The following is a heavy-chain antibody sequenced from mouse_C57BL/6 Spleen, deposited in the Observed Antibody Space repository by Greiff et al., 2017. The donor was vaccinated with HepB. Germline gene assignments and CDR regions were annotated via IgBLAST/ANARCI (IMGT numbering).Heavy chain of an antibody. CDR1: GYTFTSYW. CDR2: INPSSGYT. Sequence: QVHVKQSGAELAKPGASVKLSCKASGYTFTSYWMHWVKQRPGQGLEWIGYINPSSGYTKYNQKFKDKATLTADKSSSTAYMQLSSLTYEDSAVYYCAREDYGSSYKDFDYWGQGTTLTVSS. CDR3: AREDYGSSYKDFDY. J-gene: IGHJ2*01. V-gene: IGHV1-7*01. D-gene: IGHD1-1*01.